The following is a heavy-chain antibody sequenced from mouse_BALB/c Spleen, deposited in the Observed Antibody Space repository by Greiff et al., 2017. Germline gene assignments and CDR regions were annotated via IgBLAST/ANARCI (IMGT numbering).Heavy chain of an antibody. D-gene: IGHD3-3*01. V-gene: IGHV5-12-2*01. Sequence: EVQLVESGGGLVQPGGSLKLSCAASGFTFSSYTMSWVRQTPEKRLEWVAYISNGGGSTYYPDTVKGRFTISRDNAKNTLYLQMSSLKSEDTAMYYCARHEGFAWFAYWGQGTLVTVSA. CDR3: ARHEGFAWFAY. CDR2: ISNGGGST. CDR1: GFTFSSYT. J-gene: IGHJ3*01.